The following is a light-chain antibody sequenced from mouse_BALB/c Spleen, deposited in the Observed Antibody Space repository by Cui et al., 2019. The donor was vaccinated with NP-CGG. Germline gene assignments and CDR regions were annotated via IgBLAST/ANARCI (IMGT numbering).Light chain of an antibody. V-gene: IGLV1*01. Sequence: QSAGTQHSGLTTARGETVTLTCRSSTGTVTTNNYANWVQEKPDHLFTGLIGGTNNRAPGVPARFSGSLIGDKAALTITGAQTEDEAIYFCALWYSNHWVFGGGTKLTVL. J-gene: IGLJ1*01. CDR3: ALWYSNHWV. CDR1: TGTVTTNNY. CDR2: GTN.